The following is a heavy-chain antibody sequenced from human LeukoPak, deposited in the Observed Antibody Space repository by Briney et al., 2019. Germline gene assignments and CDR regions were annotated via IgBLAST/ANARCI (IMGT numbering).Heavy chain of an antibody. CDR3: ARAWYYYYYGMDV. J-gene: IGHJ6*02. CDR1: GGSFSGYY. V-gene: IGHV4-34*01. CDR2: INHSGST. Sequence: SETLSLTCAVYGGSFSGYYWSWIRQPPGKGLEWIGEINHSGSTNYNPFLKSRVTIPVDTSKNQFSLKLSSVTAADTAVYYCARAWYYYYYGMDVWGQGTTVTVSS.